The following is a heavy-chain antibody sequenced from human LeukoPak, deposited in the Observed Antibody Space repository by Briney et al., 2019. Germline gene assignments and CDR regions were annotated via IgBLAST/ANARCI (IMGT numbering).Heavy chain of an antibody. CDR2: INPNSGGT. Sequence: ASVKVSCKASGYTFTGYYMHWVRQAAGQGLEWIGWINPNSGGTNYAQKFQGRVTMTRDTSISTAYMELSRLRSDDTAVYYCARSLGYGSGSYYNEIGYWGQGTLVTVSS. J-gene: IGHJ4*02. CDR3: ARSLGYGSGSYYNEIGY. CDR1: GYTFTGYY. V-gene: IGHV1-2*02. D-gene: IGHD3-10*01.